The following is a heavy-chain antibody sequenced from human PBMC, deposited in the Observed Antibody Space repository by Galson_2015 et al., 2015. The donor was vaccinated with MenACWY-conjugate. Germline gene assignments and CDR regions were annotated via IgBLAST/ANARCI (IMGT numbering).Heavy chain of an antibody. V-gene: IGHV3-7*03. CDR1: GFTFRNYS. CDR3: ARGHYGMDV. Sequence: SLRLSCAASGFTFRNYSMTWVRQAPGKGLEWVASIKKDGSEKYYVDSVKGRFTISRDNAKNSMYLEMNSLRVEDTAVYSCARGHYGMDVWGQGTPVTASS. J-gene: IGHJ6*02. CDR2: IKKDGSEK.